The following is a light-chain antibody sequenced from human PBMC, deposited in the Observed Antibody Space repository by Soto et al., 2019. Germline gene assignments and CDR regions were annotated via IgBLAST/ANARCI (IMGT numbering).Light chain of an antibody. Sequence: QSVLTQPASVSGSPGQSITISCTGTSSDIGGYNYVSWYQQHPGKAPKLMIYEVSSRPSGVSNRFSGSKSGNTASLTISGLQAEDEADYFSGSYTSTSTLYVFGSGTKV. CDR3: GSYTSTSTLYV. J-gene: IGLJ1*01. V-gene: IGLV2-14*01. CDR1: SSDIGGYNY. CDR2: EVS.